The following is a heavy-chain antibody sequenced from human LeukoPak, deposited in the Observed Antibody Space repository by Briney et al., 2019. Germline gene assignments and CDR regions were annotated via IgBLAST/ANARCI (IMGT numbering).Heavy chain of an antibody. V-gene: IGHV3-30*03. CDR3: ARAETVEGSY. CDR2: ISYDGSNK. Sequence: GGSLRLSCAASGFTFSNYGMRWVRQAPGKGLEWVAVISYDGSNKYYADSVKGRFTISRDNSKNTLYLQMNSLRAEDTAVYYGARAETVEGSYWGPGTLVTVSS. CDR1: GFTFSNYG. D-gene: IGHD3-10*01. J-gene: IGHJ4*02.